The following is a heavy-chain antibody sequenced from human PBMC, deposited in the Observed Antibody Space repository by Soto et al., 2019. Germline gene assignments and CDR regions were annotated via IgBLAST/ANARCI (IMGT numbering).Heavy chain of an antibody. CDR2: IYYSGST. CDR1: GGSVSSGSYY. V-gene: IGHV4-61*01. Sequence: QVQLQESGPGLVKPSETLSLTCTVSGGSVSSGSYYWSWIRQPPGKGLEWIGYIYYSGSTNYNPPLKSRVTISVDTSKHQFSLKLSSVTAADTAVYYCARDDGGTHYYYYGMDVWGQGTTVTVSS. J-gene: IGHJ6*02. CDR3: ARDDGGTHYYYYGMDV. D-gene: IGHD2-15*01.